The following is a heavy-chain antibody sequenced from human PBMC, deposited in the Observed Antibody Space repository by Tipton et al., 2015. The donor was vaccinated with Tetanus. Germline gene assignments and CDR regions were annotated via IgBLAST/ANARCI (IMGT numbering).Heavy chain of an antibody. J-gene: IGHJ4*02. D-gene: IGHD6-25*01. CDR1: GYTFSTFW. V-gene: IGHV5-51*01. CDR2: IWPGDSDA. Sequence: MQLVQSGAEVKKPGESLKISCKGSGYTFSTFWIGWVRQMPGKGLEWMGIIWPGDSDARYSPSFQGQVTISVDTSISTAYLQWTSLKAADTAIYFCARFAFRAAAAPFECWGEGPLVTVSS. CDR3: ARFAFRAAAAPFEC.